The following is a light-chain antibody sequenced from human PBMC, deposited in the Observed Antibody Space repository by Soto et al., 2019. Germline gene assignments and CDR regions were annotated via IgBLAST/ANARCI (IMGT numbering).Light chain of an antibody. CDR3: QQYYTNPT. Sequence: DIQMTPSPSSLSASVGDRVTITCRASQSISSYLNWYQQKPGKAPKLLIYGTSILQSGVPSRFSGSGSGTDFMLTISNLQPEDFATYYCQQYYTNPTFGGGTKVDIK. CDR2: GTS. V-gene: IGKV1-39*01. CDR1: QSISSY. J-gene: IGKJ4*01.